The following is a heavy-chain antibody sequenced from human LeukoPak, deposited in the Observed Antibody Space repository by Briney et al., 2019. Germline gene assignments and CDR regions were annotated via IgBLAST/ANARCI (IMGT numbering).Heavy chain of an antibody. CDR2: MDPKTGKS. CDR3: ATGSYWSAFDI. J-gene: IGHJ3*02. D-gene: IGHD1-26*01. Sequence: ASVKVSCKASGYTFTTYDFNWVRQASGQGLEWMGWMDPKTGKSGYAQKFQGRVSMTRNTSITTAYLEFSSLTPADTAIYYCATGSYWSAFDIWGQGTMVTVSS. V-gene: IGHV1-8*01. CDR1: GYTFTTYD.